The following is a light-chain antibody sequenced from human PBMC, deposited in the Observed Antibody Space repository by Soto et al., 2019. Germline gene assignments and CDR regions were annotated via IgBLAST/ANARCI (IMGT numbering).Light chain of an antibody. V-gene: IGLV2-14*01. Sequence: QSALTQPASVSGSPGQSITISCTGTSSDVVAYDYVSWYQQNPGKAPKLIISEVSDRPSGVSNRFSGSKSGNTASLTISGLQADDEADYFCSSYTTTNTLWVFGGGTELTVL. CDR2: EVS. CDR3: SSYTTTNTLWV. J-gene: IGLJ3*02. CDR1: SSDVVAYDY.